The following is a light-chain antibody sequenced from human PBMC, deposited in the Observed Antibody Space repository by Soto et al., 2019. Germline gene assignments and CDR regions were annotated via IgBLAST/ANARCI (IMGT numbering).Light chain of an antibody. V-gene: IGKV3-20*01. Sequence: EIVLTQSPGTLSLSPGERATLSCRASQSVSSSYLAWYQQKPGQAPRLLIYGASRRATGIQDRFSGSASGTDFTLTIRSLQPEDFATYYCQQANSFPLTFGGGTKVDIK. CDR2: GAS. CDR3: QQANSFPLT. CDR1: QSVSSSY. J-gene: IGKJ4*01.